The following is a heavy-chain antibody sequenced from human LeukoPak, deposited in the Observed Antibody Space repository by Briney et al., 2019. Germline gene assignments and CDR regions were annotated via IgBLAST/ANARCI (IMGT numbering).Heavy chain of an antibody. CDR3: ATNGVVPPDTYYYYMDV. Sequence: GGSLRLSCAASGFTFNSSWMTWVRQAPGKGLEWVGNIKQDGSETYYVDSVKGRFTISRDNTKNSLHLQMNSLRAEDTAVYFCATNGVVPPDTYYYYMDVWGKGTTVTVSS. V-gene: IGHV3-7*01. J-gene: IGHJ6*03. CDR1: GFTFNSSW. D-gene: IGHD2-2*01. CDR2: IKQDGSET.